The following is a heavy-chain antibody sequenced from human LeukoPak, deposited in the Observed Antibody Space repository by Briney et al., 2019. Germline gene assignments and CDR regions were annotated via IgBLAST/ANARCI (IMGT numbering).Heavy chain of an antibody. D-gene: IGHD1-26*01. CDR3: ARVWDYYYYYMDV. Sequence: SETLSLTCAVYGGSFSGYYWSWIRQPAGKGLEWIGEINHSGSTNYNPSLKSRVTISVDTSKNQFSLKLSSVTAADTAVYYCARVWDYYYYYMDVWGKGTTVTVSS. CDR2: INHSGST. V-gene: IGHV4-34*01. CDR1: GGSFSGYY. J-gene: IGHJ6*03.